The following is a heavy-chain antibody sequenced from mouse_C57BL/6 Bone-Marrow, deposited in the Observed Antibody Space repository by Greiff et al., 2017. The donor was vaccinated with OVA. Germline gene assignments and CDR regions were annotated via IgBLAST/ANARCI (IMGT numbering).Heavy chain of an antibody. D-gene: IGHD2-12*01. CDR3: AVTIIRIWFHYYAMDY. CDR1: GYAFSSSW. V-gene: IGHV1-82*01. J-gene: IGHJ4*01. CDR2: IYPGDGDT. Sequence: QVQLQQSGPELVKPGASVKISCKASGYAFSSSWMNWVKQRPGKGLEWIGRIYPGDGDTNYNGKFKGKATLTADKSSSTAYMQLSSLTSEDSAVYFCAVTIIRIWFHYYAMDYWGQGTSVTVSS.